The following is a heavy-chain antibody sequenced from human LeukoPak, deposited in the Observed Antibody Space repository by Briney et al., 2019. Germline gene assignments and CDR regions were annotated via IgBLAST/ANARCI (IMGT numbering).Heavy chain of an antibody. CDR2: ISSSSSYI. V-gene: IGHV3-21*01. D-gene: IGHD2-15*01. CDR1: GFTFSSYS. CDR3: ARDDSSGGSPFDY. J-gene: IGHJ4*02. Sequence: GGSLRLSCAASGFTFSSYSMNWVRQAPGKGLEWVSSISSSSSYIYYADSVKGRFTISRDNAKNSLYLQMNSLRAEDTAVYSCARDDSSGGSPFDYWGQGTLVTVSS.